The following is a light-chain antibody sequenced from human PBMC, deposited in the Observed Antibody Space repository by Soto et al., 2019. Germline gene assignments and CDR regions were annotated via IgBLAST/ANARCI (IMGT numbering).Light chain of an antibody. J-gene: IGLJ2*01. CDR1: FSDVGSYNL. CDR2: EET. Sequence: QSVLTQPAFVSGSPGQSITISCTGTFSDVGSYNLVSWYQQHPGKAPKLMIYEETKRPSGVSNRFSGSKSGYTASLTISGLQAEDEADYYCCSYAGSSTVVFGGGTKLTVL. V-gene: IGLV2-23*01. CDR3: CSYAGSSTVV.